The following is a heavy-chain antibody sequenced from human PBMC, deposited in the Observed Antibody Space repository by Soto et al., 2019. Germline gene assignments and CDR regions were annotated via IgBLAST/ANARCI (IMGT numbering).Heavy chain of an antibody. CDR2: ISGSGGST. CDR3: AKASGDYVWGSYCPVDY. V-gene: IGHV3-23*01. J-gene: IGHJ4*02. CDR1: GFTFSSYA. D-gene: IGHD3-16*01. Sequence: GGSLRLSCAASGFTFSSYAMSWVRQAPGKGLEWVSAISGSGGSTYYADSVKGRFTISRDNSKNTLYLQMNSLRAEDTAVYYCAKASGDYVWGSYCPVDYWGQGTLVTVSS.